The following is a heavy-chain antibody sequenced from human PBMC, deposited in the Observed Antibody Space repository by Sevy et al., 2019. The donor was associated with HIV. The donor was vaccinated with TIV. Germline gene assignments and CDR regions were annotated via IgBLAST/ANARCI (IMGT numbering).Heavy chain of an antibody. Sequence: GESLKISCQGSGYTFTSYWISWVRQMPGKGLEWMGIIYPGDSDTRNSPSFQGQVTISVDKSISTAYLQWSSLKASDTAIYYCARGSLTVAGRFDYWGQGTLVTVSS. CDR3: ARGSLTVAGRFDY. CDR1: GYTFTSYW. J-gene: IGHJ4*02. D-gene: IGHD6-19*01. CDR2: IYPGDSDT. V-gene: IGHV5-51*01.